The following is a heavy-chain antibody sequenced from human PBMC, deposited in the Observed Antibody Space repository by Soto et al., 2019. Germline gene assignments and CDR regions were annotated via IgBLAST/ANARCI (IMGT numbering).Heavy chain of an antibody. V-gene: IGHV4-30-2*01. CDR3: ARVSGSGSYYMGHWFDP. Sequence: SETLSLTCAVSGCSISSGGYSWSWIRQPPGKGLEWIGYIYHSGSTYDNPSPKSRVTISADRSKNQSSLKLRSVTAADTAVYYCARVSGSGSYYMGHWFDPWGQGTLVTVSS. CDR1: GCSISSGGYS. J-gene: IGHJ5*02. D-gene: IGHD3-10*01. CDR2: IYHSGST.